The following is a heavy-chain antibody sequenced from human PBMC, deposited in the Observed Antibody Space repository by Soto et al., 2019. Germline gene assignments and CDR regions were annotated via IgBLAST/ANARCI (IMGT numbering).Heavy chain of an antibody. D-gene: IGHD2-2*01. V-gene: IGHV1-18*01. Sequence: RASVKVSCKASGYTFTSYGITWVRQAPGQGLEWMGWISAYNGNTNYAQKVQGRVTMTTDTSTSTAYMELRSLISDDTAVYYCARDLSDIVVVPAAHYGMDVWGQGTTVTVSS. J-gene: IGHJ6*02. CDR2: ISAYNGNT. CDR1: GYTFTSYG. CDR3: ARDLSDIVVVPAAHYGMDV.